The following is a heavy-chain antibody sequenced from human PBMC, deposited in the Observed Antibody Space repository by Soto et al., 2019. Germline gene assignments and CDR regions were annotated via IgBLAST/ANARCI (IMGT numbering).Heavy chain of an antibody. Sequence: ASVKVSCKVSGYTLTELSMHWVRQAPGKGLEWMGGFDPEDGETIYAQKFQGRVTMTEDTSTDTAYMELSSLRSEDTAVYYCATGESSSWWTSIDYWGQGTLVTVSS. CDR3: ATGESSSWWTSIDY. CDR2: FDPEDGET. V-gene: IGHV1-24*01. J-gene: IGHJ4*02. D-gene: IGHD6-13*01. CDR1: GYTLTELS.